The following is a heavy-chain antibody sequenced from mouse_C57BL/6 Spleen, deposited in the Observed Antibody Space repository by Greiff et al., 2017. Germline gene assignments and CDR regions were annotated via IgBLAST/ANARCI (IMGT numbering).Heavy chain of an antibody. CDR1: GYTFTSYW. CDR2: IHPNSGST. Sequence: QVQLQQPGAELVKPGASVTLSCKASGYTFTSYWMPWVKQRPGPGLEWIGMIHPNSGSTNYNEKFKSKATLTVDKSSSTAYMQLSSLTSEDSAVYYCARGYYGSSLYALDYWGQGTSVTVSS. CDR3: ARGYYGSSLYALDY. J-gene: IGHJ4*01. D-gene: IGHD1-1*01. V-gene: IGHV1-64*01.